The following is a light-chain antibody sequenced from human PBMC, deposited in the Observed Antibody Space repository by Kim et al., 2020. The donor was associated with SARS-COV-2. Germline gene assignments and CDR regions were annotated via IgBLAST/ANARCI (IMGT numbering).Light chain of an antibody. V-gene: IGLV2-14*04. CDR2: DVN. CDR3: SSYTSTSTDYV. J-gene: IGLJ1*01. Sequence: QWSTNACTGSSSDVGGYNHVSWYQQHPGEAPKVMIYDVNNRPSGVSNRFSGSKSGNTASLTISGLQAEDEADYYCSSYTSTSTDYVFGTGTKVTVL. CDR1: SSDVGGYNH.